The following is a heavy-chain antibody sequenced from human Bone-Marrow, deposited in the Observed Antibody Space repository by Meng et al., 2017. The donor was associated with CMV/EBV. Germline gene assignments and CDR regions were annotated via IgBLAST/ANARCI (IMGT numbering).Heavy chain of an antibody. V-gene: IGHV3-53*01. D-gene: IGHD1-26*01. J-gene: IGHJ5*02. CDR1: GFTVSSNY. Sequence: GESLKISCAASGFTVSSNYMSWVRQAPGKGLEWVSVIYSGGSTYYADSVKGRFTISRDNSKNTLYLQMNSLRAEDTAVYYCARDSRAGGFDPWGQGTRVTVYS. CDR2: IYSGGST. CDR3: ARDSRAGGFDP.